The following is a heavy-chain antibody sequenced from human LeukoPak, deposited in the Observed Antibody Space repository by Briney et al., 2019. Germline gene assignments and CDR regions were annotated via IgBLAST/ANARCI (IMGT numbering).Heavy chain of an antibody. CDR1: GFTFSSYS. V-gene: IGHV3-21*01. CDR2: ISSSSSYI. Sequence: KTGGSLRLSCAASGFTFSSYSMNWVRQAPGKGLEWVSSISSSSSYIYYADSVEGRFTVSRDNAKNSLYPQMNSLRAEDTAVYYCARDSRMAARRPFDYWGQGTLVTVSS. D-gene: IGHD6-6*01. CDR3: ARDSRMAARRPFDY. J-gene: IGHJ4*02.